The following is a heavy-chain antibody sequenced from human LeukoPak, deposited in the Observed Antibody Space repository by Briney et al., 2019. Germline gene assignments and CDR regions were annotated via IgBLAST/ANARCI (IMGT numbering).Heavy chain of an antibody. Sequence: GESLKISCKGSGYSFTSYWIGWVRQMPGKGLEWMGIIYPGDSDTRYSPSFQGQVTISADKSISTAYLQWSSLKASDTAMCYCARHAGYSYGFGRSREYYFDYWGQGTLVTVSS. CDR2: IYPGDSDT. D-gene: IGHD5-18*01. J-gene: IGHJ4*02. V-gene: IGHV5-51*01. CDR3: ARHAGYSYGFGRSREYYFDY. CDR1: GYSFTSYW.